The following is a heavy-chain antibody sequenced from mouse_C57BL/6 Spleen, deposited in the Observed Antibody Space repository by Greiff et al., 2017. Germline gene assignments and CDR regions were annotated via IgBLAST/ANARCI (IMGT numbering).Heavy chain of an antibody. CDR1: GYTFTDYE. Sequence: VKLQQSGAELVRPGASVTLSCKASGYTFTDYEMHWVKQTPVHGLEWIGAIDPETGGTAYNQKFKGKAILTADKSSSTAYMELRSLTSEDSAVYYCTLYSNLYYYAMDYWGQGTSVTGSS. V-gene: IGHV1-15*01. CDR3: TLYSNLYYYAMDY. J-gene: IGHJ4*01. D-gene: IGHD2-5*01. CDR2: IDPETGGT.